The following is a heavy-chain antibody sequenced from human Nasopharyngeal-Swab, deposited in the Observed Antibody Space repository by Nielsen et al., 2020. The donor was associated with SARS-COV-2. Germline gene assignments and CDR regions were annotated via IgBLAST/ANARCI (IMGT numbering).Heavy chain of an antibody. CDR2: ISGSGGST. CDR3: AKVIRGTTVTTAYFDY. J-gene: IGHJ4*02. Sequence: GGSLRLSCAASGFTFSSYAMRWVRQAPGKGLEWVSAISGSGGSTYYADSVKGRFTISRDNSKNTLYLQMNSLRAEDTAVYYCAKVIRGTTVTTAYFDYWGQGTLVTVSS. CDR1: GFTFSSYA. D-gene: IGHD4-17*01. V-gene: IGHV3-23*01.